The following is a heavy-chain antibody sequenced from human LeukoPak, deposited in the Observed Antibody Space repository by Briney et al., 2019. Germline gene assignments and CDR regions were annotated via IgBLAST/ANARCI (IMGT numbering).Heavy chain of an antibody. V-gene: IGHV3-48*03. CDR2: ISSSGSTI. J-gene: IGHJ4*02. Sequence: GGSLRLSCAASGFTFSSYEMNWVRQAPRKGLEWVSYISSSGSTIYYADSVKGRFTISRDNAKNSLYLQMNSLGAEDTAVYYCVQDWAWGAFGYWGQGTLVTVSS. CDR1: GFTFSSYE. D-gene: IGHD7-27*01. CDR3: VQDWAWGAFGY.